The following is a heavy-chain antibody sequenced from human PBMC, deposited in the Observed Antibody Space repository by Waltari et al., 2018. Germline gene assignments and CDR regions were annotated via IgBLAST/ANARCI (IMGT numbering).Heavy chain of an antibody. D-gene: IGHD5-12*01. CDR3: TRSVALDAFDI. CDR1: GFPFSRHA. V-gene: IGHV3-73*01. CDR2: IRSKANSYAT. Sequence: EVQLVESGGGLVQPGGSLKRSCAASGFPFSRHAMPWVRQASGKGLEWVGRIRSKANSYATAYAASVKGRFTISRDDSKNTAYLQMNSLKTEDTAVYYCTRSVALDAFDIWGQGTMVTVSS. J-gene: IGHJ3*02.